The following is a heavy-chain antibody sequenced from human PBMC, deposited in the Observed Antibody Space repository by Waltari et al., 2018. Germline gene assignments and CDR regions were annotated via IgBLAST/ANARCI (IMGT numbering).Heavy chain of an antibody. J-gene: IGHJ3*02. V-gene: IGHV3-48*03. CDR2: ISSSGSTI. CDR3: ARCPSSDAFDI. Sequence: EVQLVESGGGLVQPGGSLRLSCAASGFTFSSYELNWVRQGPGKGLEWVSYISSSGSTIYYADSVKGRFTIARDNAKNSLYLKMNSLRAEDKAVYYCARCPSSDAFDIWGQGTMVTVSS. D-gene: IGHD2-2*01. CDR1: GFTFSSYE.